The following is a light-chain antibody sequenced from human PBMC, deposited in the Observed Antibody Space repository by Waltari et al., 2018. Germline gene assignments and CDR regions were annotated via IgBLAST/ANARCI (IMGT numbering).Light chain of an antibody. J-gene: IGLJ2*01. CDR1: ALPKQY. Sequence: SYDLTQPPSVSVSPGQTARITCSGDALPKQYTYWYQQKPGQAPVAVIYKDSERPSGTPERFSVSSSGTTVTLTISGVQAEYEADYYCQSADSSGKIFGGGTKLTVL. CDR3: QSADSSGKI. CDR2: KDS. V-gene: IGLV3-25*03.